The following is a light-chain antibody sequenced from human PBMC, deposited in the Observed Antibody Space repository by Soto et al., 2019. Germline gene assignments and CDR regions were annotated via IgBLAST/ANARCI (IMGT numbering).Light chain of an antibody. J-gene: IGLJ3*02. CDR1: SSNIGADCD. CDR2: DNT. CDR3: QSYDSSLSAWV. Sequence: QAVVTQPPSVSGAPGQWVTISCTGSSSNIGADCDVHWYQQLPGTAPRLLIYDNTNRPSGVPDRISGSKSGTSASLAIAGLQAEDEADYYCQSYDSSLSAWVFGGGTKLTVL. V-gene: IGLV1-40*01.